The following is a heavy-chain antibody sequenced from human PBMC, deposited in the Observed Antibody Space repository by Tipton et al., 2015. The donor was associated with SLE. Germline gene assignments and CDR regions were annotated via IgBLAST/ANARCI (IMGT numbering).Heavy chain of an antibody. CDR3: ARGSGAVAEDY. D-gene: IGHD6-19*01. J-gene: IGHJ4*02. CDR2: INHSGST. Sequence: LRLSCAASGFTVSSNYMSWVRQAPGKGLEWIGEINHSGSTNYNPSLKSRVTISVDTSKNQFSLKLSSVTAADTAVYYCARGSGAVAEDYWGQGTLVTVSS. V-gene: IGHV4-34*01. CDR1: GFTVSSNY.